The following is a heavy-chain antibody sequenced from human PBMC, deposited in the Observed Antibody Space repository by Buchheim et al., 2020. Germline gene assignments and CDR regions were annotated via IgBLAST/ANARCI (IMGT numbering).Heavy chain of an antibody. CDR1: GYTVSEYY. D-gene: IGHD2-15*01. J-gene: IGHJ1*01. V-gene: IGHV1-2*02. Sequence: QVLLEQSGAEVKKPGASVKVSCKASGYTVSEYYVHWVRQAPGQGLEWMGWINCNYGVTEYGQKFQGRITMTTDTSIATVYMELSSLRSDDTAVYYCASDCSDTRCSTGEYYQDWGQGTL. CDR2: INCNYGVT. CDR3: ASDCSDTRCSTGEYYQD.